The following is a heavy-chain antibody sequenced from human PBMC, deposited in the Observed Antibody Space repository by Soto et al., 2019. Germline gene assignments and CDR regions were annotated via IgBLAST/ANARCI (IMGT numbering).Heavy chain of an antibody. V-gene: IGHV3-48*02. CDR1: GFTFSSYS. Sequence: GGSLRLSCAASGFTFSSYSMNWVRQAPGKGLEWVSYISSSSSTIYYADSVKGRFTISRDNAKNSLYLQMNSLRDEDTAVYYCARDLRIAVAGTNHFHSYGMDVWGQGTTVTVSS. D-gene: IGHD6-19*01. CDR3: ARDLRIAVAGTNHFHSYGMDV. J-gene: IGHJ6*02. CDR2: ISSSSSTI.